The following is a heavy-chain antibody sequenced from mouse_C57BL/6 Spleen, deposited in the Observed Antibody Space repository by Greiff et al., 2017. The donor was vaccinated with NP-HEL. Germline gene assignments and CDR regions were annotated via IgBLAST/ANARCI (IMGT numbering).Heavy chain of an antibody. J-gene: IGHJ2*01. CDR2: IYIGNGDT. Sequence: EVQLQQSGAELVRPGSSVKMSCKTSGYTFTSYGINWVKQRPGQGLEWIGYIYIGNGDTEYNEKFKGKATLTSDTSSSTAYMQLSSLTSEDSAIYFCARCYYGSSLDYWGQGTTLTVSS. V-gene: IGHV1-58*01. CDR1: GYTFTSYG. D-gene: IGHD1-1*01. CDR3: ARCYYGSSLDY.